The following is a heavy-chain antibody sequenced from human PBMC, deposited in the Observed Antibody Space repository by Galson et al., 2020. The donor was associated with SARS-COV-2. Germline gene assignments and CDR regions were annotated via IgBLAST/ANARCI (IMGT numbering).Heavy chain of an antibody. Sequence: ASVTVSCKASGYTFTSYEINWVRQATGQELEWMGWMNPNSGNTGYAQEFQGRATMTRNTSISTAYMELSSLRSEDTAVYYCARGHRRITMIVVVKAYYYYMDVWGKGTTVTVSS. CDR2: MNPNSGNT. CDR1: GYTFTSYE. D-gene: IGHD3-22*01. CDR3: ARGHRRITMIVVVKAYYYYMDV. J-gene: IGHJ6*03. V-gene: IGHV1-8*01.